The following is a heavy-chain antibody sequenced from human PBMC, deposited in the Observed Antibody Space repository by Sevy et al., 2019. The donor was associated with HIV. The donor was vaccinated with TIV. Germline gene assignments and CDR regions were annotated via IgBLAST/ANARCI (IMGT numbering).Heavy chain of an antibody. J-gene: IGHJ6*02. CDR3: ARDSNSGYYYYYAMDV. V-gene: IGHV3-30-3*01. CDR1: GFIFSNYA. Sequence: GGSLRLSCAASGFIFSNYAMHWVRQAPGKGLEWVAVISYDGINKYYADSVKGRFTISRDNSKNTLYVPMNSLRAEDTAVYYCARDSNSGYYYYYAMDVWGQGTTVTVSS. CDR2: ISYDGINK. D-gene: IGHD1-26*01.